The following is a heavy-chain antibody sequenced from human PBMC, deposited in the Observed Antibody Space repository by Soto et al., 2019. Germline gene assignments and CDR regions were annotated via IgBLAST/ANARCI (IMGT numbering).Heavy chain of an antibody. CDR3: ARAPYGASLDY. V-gene: IGHV1-3*04. D-gene: IGHD4-17*01. J-gene: IGHJ4*02. CDR1: GYTFSTYA. CDR2: INTGNGNT. Sequence: QVQLVQSGAEVKKPGASVKVSCKASGYTFSTYAMHWVRQAPGRRPEWMGWINTGNGNTYYSQKFQGRATLTRDTAAGTAYIELSSLRSEDTALYSCARAPYGASLDYWGQGTLVTVSS.